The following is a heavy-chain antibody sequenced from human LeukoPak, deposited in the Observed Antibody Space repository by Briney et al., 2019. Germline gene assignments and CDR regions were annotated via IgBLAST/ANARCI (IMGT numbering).Heavy chain of an antibody. CDR1: GGSISSSSYY. J-gene: IGHJ5*02. V-gene: IGHV4-39*01. Sequence: PSETLSLTCTVSGGSISSSSYYWGWIRQPPGKGLEWIGSIYYSGSTYYNPSLKSRVTISVDTSKNQFSLKLSSVTAADTAVYYCARRPHDYGDYMFDPWGQGTLVTVSS. CDR2: IYYSGST. D-gene: IGHD4-17*01. CDR3: ARRPHDYGDYMFDP.